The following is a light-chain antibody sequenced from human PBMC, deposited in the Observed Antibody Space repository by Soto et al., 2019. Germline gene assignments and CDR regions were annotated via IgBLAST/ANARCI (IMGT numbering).Light chain of an antibody. Sequence: QSALTQPPSASGSPGQSVTISCTGTSDDSGTYNYVSWFQQHSGNAPKLIIYEVDKRPSGVPNRFSGSKSGNTASLTISGLQAEDEADYYCSSFVHKNNLLFGGGTKLTVL. CDR2: EVD. J-gene: IGLJ2*01. CDR3: SSFVHKNNLL. CDR1: SDDSGTYNY. V-gene: IGLV2-8*01.